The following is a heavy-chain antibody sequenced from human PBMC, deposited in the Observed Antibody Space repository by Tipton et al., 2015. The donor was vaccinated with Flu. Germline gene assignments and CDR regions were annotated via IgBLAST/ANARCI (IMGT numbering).Heavy chain of an antibody. D-gene: IGHD4-11*01. Sequence: TLSLTCDVSGDSIINSAYYWGWFRQPPGKGLEWIGNIFHSGSTYYNPSLRSRLSISVDRSKNLFSLNLRSVTAADTAVYYCARRDFSNYVSDPKNWFDPWGRGTLVTVSS. CDR3: ARRDFSNYVSDPKNWFDP. CDR1: GDSIINSAYY. V-gene: IGHV4-38-2*01. CDR2: IFHSGST. J-gene: IGHJ5*02.